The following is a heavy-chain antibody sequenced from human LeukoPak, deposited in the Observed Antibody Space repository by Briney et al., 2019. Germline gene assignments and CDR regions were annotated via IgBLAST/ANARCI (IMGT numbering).Heavy chain of an antibody. Sequence: ASVKVSCKASGYSFKNYGISWVRQAPGQGLEWMGWISPYNDKTNYAEKVQGRVTITTDESTSTAYMELSSLRSEDTAVYYCARGDCSSTSCAYYYYYYMDVWGKGTTVTVSS. CDR3: ARGDCSSTSCAYYYYYYMDV. V-gene: IGHV1-18*01. CDR2: ISPYNDKT. CDR1: GYSFKNYG. J-gene: IGHJ6*03. D-gene: IGHD2-2*01.